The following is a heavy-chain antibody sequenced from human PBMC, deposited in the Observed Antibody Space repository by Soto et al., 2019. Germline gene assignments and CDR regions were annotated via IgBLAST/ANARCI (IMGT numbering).Heavy chain of an antibody. CDR3: ARGGTSPFWNY. CDR1: GGSSSGHY. D-gene: IGHD3-3*01. V-gene: IGHV4-34*01. Sequence: QVHLQQWGAGLSKPSETLSLTCAVYGGSSSGHYWSWIRQPPGKGLEWIGEINDSGATNYNPSLKSRVIVSVDTSANQLSLKLTSVTAADTALYYCARGGTSPFWNYWGQGTLVTVSS. CDR2: INDSGAT. J-gene: IGHJ4*02.